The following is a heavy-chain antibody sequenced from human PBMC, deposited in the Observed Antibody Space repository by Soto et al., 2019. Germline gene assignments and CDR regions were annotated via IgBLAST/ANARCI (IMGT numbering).Heavy chain of an antibody. J-gene: IGHJ4*02. D-gene: IGHD3-3*01. CDR1: AFTFSSYS. CDR2: IGSSSSYI. Sequence: AGSLRLSCAVSAFTFSSYSMNWVRQAPGKGLEWLSSIGSSSSYIYYADSVKGRFTISSDNAKNSLYLQINSLRAEDTALYYFAGDLRNSWSSYMEYWGQETLVTVSS. CDR3: AGDLRNSWSSYMEY. V-gene: IGHV3-21*01.